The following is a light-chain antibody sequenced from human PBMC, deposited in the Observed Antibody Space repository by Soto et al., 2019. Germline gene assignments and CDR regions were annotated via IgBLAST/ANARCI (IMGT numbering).Light chain of an antibody. Sequence: QSVLTQPPSVSGAPGQRVTISCTGSSSNIGAGYDVHWYQQLPGTAPKLLIYAINNRPSGVPDRFSGSKSGTSASLAITGLQDVDEADYYCQSYDSSTSADGVGTGIKVAV. CDR1: SSNIGAGYD. CDR3: QSYDSSTSADG. V-gene: IGLV1-40*01. CDR2: AIN. J-gene: IGLJ1*01.